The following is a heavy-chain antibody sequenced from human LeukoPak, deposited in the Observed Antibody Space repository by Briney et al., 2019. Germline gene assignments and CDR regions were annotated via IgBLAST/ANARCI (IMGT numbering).Heavy chain of an antibody. CDR3: AQGERQLDY. CDR2: VSGSGGST. Sequence: KPGGSLRLSCAASGFTFIAYGMTWVRQAPGKGPEWVSTVSGSGGSTYFADSVKGRFTVSRDNAKNMLFLQMNSLRAEDTAIYYCAQGERQLDYWGLGTLVTVSS. V-gene: IGHV3-23*01. CDR1: GFTFIAYG. J-gene: IGHJ4*02. D-gene: IGHD6-13*01.